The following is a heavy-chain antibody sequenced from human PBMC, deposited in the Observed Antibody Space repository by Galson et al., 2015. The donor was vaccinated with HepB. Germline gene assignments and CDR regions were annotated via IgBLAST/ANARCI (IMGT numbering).Heavy chain of an antibody. CDR2: IIPILGIA. D-gene: IGHD3-22*01. CDR3: ARDLVYYDSSGYYYD. V-gene: IGHV1-69*04. J-gene: IGHJ4*02. CDR1: GGTFSSYA. Sequence: SVKVSCKASGGTFSSYAISWVRQAPGQGLEWMGRIIPILGIANYAQKFQGRVTITADKSTSTAYMELSSLRSEDTAVYYCARDLVYYDSSGYYYDWGQGTLVTVSS.